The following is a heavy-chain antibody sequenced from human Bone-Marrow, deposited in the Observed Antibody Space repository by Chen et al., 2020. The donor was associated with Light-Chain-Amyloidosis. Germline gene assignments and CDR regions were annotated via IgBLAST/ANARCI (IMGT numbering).Heavy chain of an antibody. CDR3: ARRRDGYNFDY. CDR1: GYTSPNYL. CDR2: IYPDESDA. Sequence: DVQLEQSAPEVKKLGESLKIFCKGSGYTSPNYLIGWVRQMPGKGLGWMGVIYPDESDARYSSSFEGQVTISADKSITTAYLQWRSLKASDTAMYYCARRRDGYNFDYWGQGTLVTVSS. V-gene: IGHV5-51*01. D-gene: IGHD5-12*01. J-gene: IGHJ4*02.